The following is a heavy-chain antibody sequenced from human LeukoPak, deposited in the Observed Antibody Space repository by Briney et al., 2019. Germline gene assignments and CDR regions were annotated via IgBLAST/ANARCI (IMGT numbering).Heavy chain of an antibody. D-gene: IGHD3-10*01. J-gene: IGHJ5*02. V-gene: IGHV3-74*03. CDR3: PSGGWGSPVHLDT. Sequence: GGSLSPSCATYGFTLSSFWIHSVRQHPGEGLVCHSLIISDATNTTHAHSVKGRFTTSTDNTKHRIYLQMNSLGAEGMAVYYCPSGGWGSPVHLDTWGQGALVSVSS. CDR1: GFTLSSFW. CDR2: IISDATNT.